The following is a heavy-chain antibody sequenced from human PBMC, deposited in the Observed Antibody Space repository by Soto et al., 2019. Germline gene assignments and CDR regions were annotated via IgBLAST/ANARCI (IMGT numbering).Heavy chain of an antibody. CDR2: ISIYNDNT. D-gene: IGHD3-10*01. J-gene: IGHJ6*02. V-gene: IGHV1-18*04. CDR1: GFTFTSYG. CDR3: ARETYYFGSGTYDDGMEV. Sequence: VQLVQSGSEVKQPGASVKVSCKASGFTFTSYGISWVRQAPGQGLEWMAWISIYNDNTKYAQKFQGRITMTTDTSTSTAYMELRSLRSDDTAVYYCARETYYFGSGTYDDGMEVWGQGTTVTVSS.